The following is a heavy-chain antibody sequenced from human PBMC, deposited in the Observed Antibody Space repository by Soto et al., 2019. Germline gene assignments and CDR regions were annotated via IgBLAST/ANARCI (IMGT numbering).Heavy chain of an antibody. J-gene: IGHJ3*02. D-gene: IGHD3-3*01. CDR3: ARGPNSITIFRVVMATGNAFDI. Sequence: GGSLRLSCAASGFTFSSYWMHWVRQAPGKGLVWVSRINSDGSSTSYADSVKGRFTISRDNAKNTLYLQMNSLRAEDTAVYYCARGPNSITIFRVVMATGNAFDIWGQGTMVTVSS. CDR2: INSDGSST. V-gene: IGHV3-74*01. CDR1: GFTFSSYW.